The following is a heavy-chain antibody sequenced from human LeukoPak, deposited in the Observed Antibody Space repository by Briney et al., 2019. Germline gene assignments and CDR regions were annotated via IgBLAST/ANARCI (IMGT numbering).Heavy chain of an antibody. V-gene: IGHV3-74*01. CDR2: INSDGSGR. J-gene: IGHJ6*02. D-gene: IGHD1-14*01. Sequence: GGSLRLSCAASGFTFSSSEMNWVRQAPGQGLVWVSRINSDGSGRSHADFVKGRFTISRDIAKNSLYLQMNSLRAEDTAVYYCARGRYYDMDVWGQGTTVTVSS. CDR1: GFTFSSSE. CDR3: ARGRYYDMDV.